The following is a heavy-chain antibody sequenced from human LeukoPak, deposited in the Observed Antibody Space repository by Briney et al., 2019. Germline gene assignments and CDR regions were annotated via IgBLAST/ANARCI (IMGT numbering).Heavy chain of an antibody. CDR2: ISGFNGDT. J-gene: IGHJ3*02. CDR3: AREETYYYDNTGYYFGAFDT. CDR1: GYTFNNYG. D-gene: IGHD3-22*01. V-gene: IGHV1-18*01. Sequence: VASVKVSCKASGYTFNNYGIAWVRQAPGQGLEWMGWISGFNGDTKYAQKLQGRVTVTTDTSTSTAYMELRSLRSDDTAVYYCAREETYYYDNTGYYFGAFDTWGQGTMVTVSS.